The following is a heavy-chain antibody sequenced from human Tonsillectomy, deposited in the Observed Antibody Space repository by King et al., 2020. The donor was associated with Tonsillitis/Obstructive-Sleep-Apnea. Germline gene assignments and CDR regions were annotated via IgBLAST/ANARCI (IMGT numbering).Heavy chain of an antibody. CDR2: VYFSGGA. J-gene: IGHJ3*01. D-gene: IGHD5-18*01. V-gene: IGHV4-39*01. CDR3: ARPATALSYDAFDV. CDR1: GGSISTRSFY. Sequence: QLQESGPGLLKPSETLSLTCSVSGGSISTRSFYWGWIRQPPGKGLEWIGSVYFSGGADYNMSLKSRVTISVDTSKNQFSLWLSSVTAADTAVYFCARPATALSYDAFDVWGQGTMVTVSS.